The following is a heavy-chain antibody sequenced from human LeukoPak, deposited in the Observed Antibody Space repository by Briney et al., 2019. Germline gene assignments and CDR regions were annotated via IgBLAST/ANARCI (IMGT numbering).Heavy chain of an antibody. D-gene: IGHD6-19*01. CDR1: GFTFSSYG. CDR2: ISSSSSTI. Sequence: GGSLRLSCAASGFTFSSYGMTWVRQAPGKGLEWVSYISSSSSTIYYADSVKGRFTISRDNAKNSLYLQLNSLRAEDTAVYYCARERGYSSGCHDYWGQGTLVTVSS. V-gene: IGHV3-48*01. J-gene: IGHJ4*02. CDR3: ARERGYSSGCHDY.